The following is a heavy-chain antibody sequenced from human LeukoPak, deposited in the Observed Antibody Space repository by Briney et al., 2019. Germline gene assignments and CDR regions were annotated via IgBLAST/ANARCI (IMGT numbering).Heavy chain of an antibody. D-gene: IGHD2-2*01. Sequence: GGSLRLSCAASGFTFSSYSMNWVRQAPGKGLEWVAYIRSSGSTIYYADSVKGRFTISRDTAENSLYLQMNSLRDEDTAVYYCARDPDALDYWGQGTLVTVSS. CDR1: GFTFSSYS. V-gene: IGHV3-48*02. J-gene: IGHJ4*02. CDR2: IRSSGSTI. CDR3: ARDPDALDY.